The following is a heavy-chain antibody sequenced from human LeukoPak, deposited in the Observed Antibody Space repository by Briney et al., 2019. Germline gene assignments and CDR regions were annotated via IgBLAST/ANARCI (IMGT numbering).Heavy chain of an antibody. J-gene: IGHJ6*03. CDR1: GYTFTSYG. CDR2: IIPIFDTT. Sequence: EASVKVSCKASGYTFTSYGISWVRQAPGQGLEWMGGIIPIFDTTNYAQKFQGRLTITADISTSTVYMELSSLRSEDTAVYYCARDGRYFDWSPSYYYYYYMDVWGKGTTVTVSS. V-gene: IGHV1-69*06. D-gene: IGHD3-9*01. CDR3: ARDGRYFDWSPSYYYYYYMDV.